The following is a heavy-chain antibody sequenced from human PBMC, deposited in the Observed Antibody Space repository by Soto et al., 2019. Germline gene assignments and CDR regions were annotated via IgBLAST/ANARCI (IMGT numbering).Heavy chain of an antibody. V-gene: IGHV3-11*01. D-gene: IGHD6-19*01. Sequence: QVQLLVSGGGLVKAGGSLRLSCATSGFILEDYYMTWVRQAPGKGLEWVAYNSGRGGHAQFADSVKGRFTLSRDSATSAVYLQMTGLKVEDTGMYFCARERTSGFSSGWYSDFWGQGSLVTVSS. CDR2: NSGRGGHA. CDR1: GFILEDYY. CDR3: ARERTSGFSSGWYSDF. J-gene: IGHJ4*02.